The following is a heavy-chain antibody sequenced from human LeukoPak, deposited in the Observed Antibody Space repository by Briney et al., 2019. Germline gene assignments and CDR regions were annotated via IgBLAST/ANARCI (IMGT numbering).Heavy chain of an antibody. D-gene: IGHD3-9*01. CDR3: ARHPPYDIVTGYSNCFDP. V-gene: IGHV5-51*01. J-gene: IGHJ5*02. Sequence: GESLKISCRGSGYSFTTYWIGWVRQMPGKGLEWMGIVYPGDSDTRYSPSFQGQVTISADKSISTAYPQWSSLKASDTAMYYCARHPPYDIVTGYSNCFDPWGQGTLVTVSS. CDR2: VYPGDSDT. CDR1: GYSFTTYW.